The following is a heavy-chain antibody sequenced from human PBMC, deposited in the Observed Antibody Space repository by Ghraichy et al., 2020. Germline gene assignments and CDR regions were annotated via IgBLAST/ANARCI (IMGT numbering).Heavy chain of an antibody. CDR2: ICLIGGIK. V-gene: IGHV3-23*01. CDR1: GSTVSNYA. D-gene: IGHD6-13*01. CDR3: ANYCGGDIAGSYGMDV. Sequence: GGSLRLSCAASGSTVSNYALCWVRQAPGKGLEWVSNICLIGGIKFYADPVKGRFTIFRTKSKITLYLQMNSLGAEETADYYCANYCGGDIAGSYGMDVWGQGTTGTVSS. J-gene: IGHJ6*02.